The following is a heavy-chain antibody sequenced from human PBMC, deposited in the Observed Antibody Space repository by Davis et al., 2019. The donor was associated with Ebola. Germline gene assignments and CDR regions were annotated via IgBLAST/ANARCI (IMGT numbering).Heavy chain of an antibody. J-gene: IGHJ4*02. CDR2: LGRSGTVT. V-gene: IGHV3-23*01. D-gene: IGHD4/OR15-4a*01. CDR3: LKGHMVKTILFDY. Sequence: GESLKISCEASGFKFNEFALSWVRQAPGRGLEWVSTLGRSGTVTHYADTLKGRFIVSRDNSKTTLYLQINNLSAADTAVYYCLKGHMVKTILFDYWGQGTLVTVSS. CDR1: GFKFNEFA.